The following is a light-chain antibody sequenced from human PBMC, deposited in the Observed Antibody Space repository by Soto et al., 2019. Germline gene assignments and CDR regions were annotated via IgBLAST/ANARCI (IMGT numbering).Light chain of an antibody. J-gene: IGLJ2*01. V-gene: IGLV2-14*01. CDR1: SSDVGGYNY. Sequence: QSALTQPASVSGSPGQSITISCTGTSSDVGGYNYVSWYQQHPGKAPKFMIYEVSNRPSGVSNRFSGSKSGNTVSLTISGLQAEDEADYYCSSYTRNSTLVFGGGTKLTVL. CDR3: SSYTRNSTLV. CDR2: EVS.